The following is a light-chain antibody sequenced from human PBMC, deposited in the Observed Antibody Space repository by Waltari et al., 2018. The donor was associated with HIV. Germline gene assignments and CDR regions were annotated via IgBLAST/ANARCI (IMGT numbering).Light chain of an antibody. CDR2: GIS. CDR1: NFNIGAGYD. J-gene: IGLJ3*02. V-gene: IGLV1-40*01. CDR3: QSYDISLSVWL. Sequence: QSVLTQPPSVSGTPGQRITISCTGTNFNIGAGYDVHWFQQVPGAAPKLLIHGISLRPSGVPDRFSGSKSGTSASLAITGLQAEDEADYYCQSYDISLSVWLFGGGTRLTVL.